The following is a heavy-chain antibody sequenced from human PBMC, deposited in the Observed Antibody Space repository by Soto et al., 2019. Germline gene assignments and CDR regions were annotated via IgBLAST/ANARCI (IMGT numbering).Heavy chain of an antibody. D-gene: IGHD1-20*01. CDR2: IIPIFGTA. CDR3: ARGNWNHFDY. J-gene: IGHJ4*02. CDR1: GGTFSSYA. Sequence: GAPVKVSSKASGGTFSSYAISWVRQAPGQGLEWMGGIIPIFGTANYAQKFQGRVTITADESTSTAYMELSSLRSEDTAVYYCARGNWNHFDYWGQGTLVTVSS. V-gene: IGHV1-69*13.